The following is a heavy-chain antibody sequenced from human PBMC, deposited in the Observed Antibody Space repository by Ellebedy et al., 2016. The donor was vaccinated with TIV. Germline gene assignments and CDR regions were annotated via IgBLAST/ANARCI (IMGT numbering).Heavy chain of an antibody. CDR3: AKPIAAAGTLAVLFDAFDI. V-gene: IGHV3-48*01. Sequence: GESLKISXAASGFTFSSYSMNWVRQAPGKGLEWVSYISSSSSTIYYADSVKGRFTISRDNAKNSLYLQMNSLRAEDTAVYYCAKPIAAAGTLAVLFDAFDIWGQGTMVTVSS. D-gene: IGHD6-13*01. CDR1: GFTFSSYS. J-gene: IGHJ3*02. CDR2: ISSSSSTI.